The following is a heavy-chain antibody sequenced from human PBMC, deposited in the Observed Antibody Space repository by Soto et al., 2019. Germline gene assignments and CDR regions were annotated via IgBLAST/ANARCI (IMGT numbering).Heavy chain of an antibody. CDR1: GDSVSSNSAA. Sequence: QVQLQQSGPGLVKPSQTLSLTCAISGDSVSSNSAAWNWIRQSPSRGLGWLGRTYYRSKWYNDYAVSVKSRITSNPATSKNQFSLQLHSVTPEDTAVYYCARDHFPDNGIAAAGPDYWGQGTLVTVSS. CDR2: TYYRSKWYN. J-gene: IGHJ4*02. CDR3: ARDHFPDNGIAAAGPDY. V-gene: IGHV6-1*01. D-gene: IGHD6-13*01.